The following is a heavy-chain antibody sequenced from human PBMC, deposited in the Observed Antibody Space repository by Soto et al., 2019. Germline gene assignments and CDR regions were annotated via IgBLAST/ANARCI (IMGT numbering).Heavy chain of an antibody. CDR3: ARQRLWGTSGYYYFEN. CDR1: GHIFSNYW. Sequence: ESLKISFKGAGHIFSNYWIGWVGQMPGKGLEWMGIIYPGDSDTRYSPSFQGQVTITVDKSINTAYLQWSRLKASDTAIYYCARQRLWGTSGYYYFENWGQGTLVTVSS. J-gene: IGHJ4*02. V-gene: IGHV5-51*01. D-gene: IGHD3-22*01. CDR2: IYPGDSDT.